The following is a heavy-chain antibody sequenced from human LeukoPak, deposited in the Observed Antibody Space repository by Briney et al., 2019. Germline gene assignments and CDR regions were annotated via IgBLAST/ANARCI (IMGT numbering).Heavy chain of an antibody. J-gene: IGHJ4*02. V-gene: IGHV1-2*02. CDR3: AMGNCSSTSCPGGRYFDY. Sequence: ASVKASCKASGYTFTGYYMHWVRQAPGQGLEWMGWINPNSGGTNYAQKFQGRVTMTRDTSISTAYMELRRLRSEDTAVYYCAMGNCSSTSCPGGRYFDYWGQGTLVTVSS. D-gene: IGHD2-2*01. CDR1: GYTFTGYY. CDR2: INPNSGGT.